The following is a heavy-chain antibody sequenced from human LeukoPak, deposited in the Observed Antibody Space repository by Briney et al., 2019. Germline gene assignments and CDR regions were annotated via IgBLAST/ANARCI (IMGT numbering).Heavy chain of an antibody. V-gene: IGHV3-74*01. J-gene: IGHJ4*02. D-gene: IGHD2-15*01. CDR3: ARGEGGGHCSGGSCLAYYFDY. CDR1: GFTFSSYW. Sequence: GGSLRLSCAASGFTFSSYWMHSVRQAPGKGLVWVSRINSDGSSTSYADSVKGRFTISRDNAKNTLYLQMNSLRAEDTAVYYCARGEGGGHCSGGSCLAYYFDYWGQGTLVTVSS. CDR2: INSDGSST.